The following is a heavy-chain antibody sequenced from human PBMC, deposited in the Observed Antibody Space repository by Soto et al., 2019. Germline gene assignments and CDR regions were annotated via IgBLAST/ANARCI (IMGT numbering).Heavy chain of an antibody. Sequence: VGSLRLSCAASGFTFSSYCISWVRQAPGKGLEWVANIKQDGSEKYYVDSVKGRFTISRDNAKNSLYLQMNSLRAEDTAVYYCARDESGGSLYYYDSSGYYSLFDYWGQGTLVTVS. J-gene: IGHJ4*02. CDR3: ARDESGGSLYYYDSSGYYSLFDY. D-gene: IGHD3-22*01. V-gene: IGHV3-7*05. CDR2: IKQDGSEK. CDR1: GFTFSSYC.